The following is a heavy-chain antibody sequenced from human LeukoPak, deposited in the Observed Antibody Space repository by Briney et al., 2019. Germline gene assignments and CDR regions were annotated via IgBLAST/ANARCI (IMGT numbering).Heavy chain of an antibody. CDR2: ISSSSRYT. CDR1: GFTFSTYS. J-gene: IGHJ4*02. CDR3: AKDRDGTVTTWESDY. V-gene: IGHV3-21*01. D-gene: IGHD4-17*01. Sequence: GGSLRLSCAASGFTFSTYSMNWVRQAPGKGLEWVSSISSSSRYTYYADSVKGRFTISRDNAKNSLYLQMNSLRAEDTAVYYCAKDRDGTVTTWESDYWGQGTLVTVSS.